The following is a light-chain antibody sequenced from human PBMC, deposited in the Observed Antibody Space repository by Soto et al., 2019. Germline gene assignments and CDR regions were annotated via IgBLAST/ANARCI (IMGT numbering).Light chain of an antibody. V-gene: IGKV1-5*01. J-gene: IGKJ1*01. CDR1: QSIKTW. CDR3: QQYNSYWT. Sequence: DIRMTQSPSALSASVGDRVTITCRASQSIKTWLAWYQQKPGKAPKLLIYDASSLESGVPSRFSGSGSGTEFTLTISSLQPDDFATYYCQQYNSYWTFGQGTKVDIK. CDR2: DAS.